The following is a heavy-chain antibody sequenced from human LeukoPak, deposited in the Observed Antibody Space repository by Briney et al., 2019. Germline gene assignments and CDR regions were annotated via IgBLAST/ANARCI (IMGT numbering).Heavy chain of an antibody. D-gene: IGHD2-15*01. V-gene: IGHV3-23*01. CDR3: ACHCSGSRCSDHDY. CDR1: GFTFNNYA. Sequence: PGGSLRLSCAASGFTFNNYAMSWVRQAPGTGLEWVSGINGRGDETHYADSVKGRFTISRDNSKSTGYLQLSGLRAEDTAVYYCACHCSGSRCSDHDYWGQGTVVTVSS. CDR2: INGRGDET. J-gene: IGHJ4*02.